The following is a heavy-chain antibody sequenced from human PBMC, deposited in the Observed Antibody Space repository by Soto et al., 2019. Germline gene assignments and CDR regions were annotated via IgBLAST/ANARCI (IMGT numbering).Heavy chain of an antibody. D-gene: IGHD3-16*01. J-gene: IGHJ6*02. V-gene: IGHV1-18*01. CDR1: GYTFTRYG. Sequence: QVQLVQSAAEVKKPRASVRVSCKASGYTFTRYGIAWVRQAPGQGLEWMGWISPYNDYTIYAQKLQGRVTMTADTSTRTVYMELRGLKSDDTAVYSCARGGYYDNTWGKLSHYGLDVWGQGTSVTVSS. CDR2: ISPYNDYT. CDR3: ARGGYYDNTWGKLSHYGLDV.